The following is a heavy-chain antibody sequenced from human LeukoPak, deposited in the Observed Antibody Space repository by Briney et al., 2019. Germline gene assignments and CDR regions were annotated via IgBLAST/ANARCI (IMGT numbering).Heavy chain of an antibody. Sequence: GGSLRLSCAASGFTFSSYAMHWVRQAPGKGLEYVSVISSNGGSTDYANSVKGRFTISRDNSKNTLYLQMGSLRAEDMAVYYCARERLRDFWSGCYTGNDYWGQGTLVTVSS. CDR1: GFTFSSYA. D-gene: IGHD3-3*01. CDR2: ISSNGGST. J-gene: IGHJ4*02. V-gene: IGHV3-64*01. CDR3: ARERLRDFWSGCYTGNDY.